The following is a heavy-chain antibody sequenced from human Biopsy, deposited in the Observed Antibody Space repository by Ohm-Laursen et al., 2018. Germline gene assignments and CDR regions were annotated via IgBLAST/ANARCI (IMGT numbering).Heavy chain of an antibody. J-gene: IGHJ5*01. CDR3: VKQWGGYNFDS. Sequence: SLRLSCAASGFTFHTYAMNWVRQAPGEGLEWVAHIDVSDYNTYYADSVRGRFTISRDNSKQMVHLEINSLTVDDTAVYYCVKQWGGYNFDSWGQGTLVTVSS. CDR1: GFTFHTYA. V-gene: IGHV3-23*01. D-gene: IGHD1-14*01. CDR2: IDVSDYNT.